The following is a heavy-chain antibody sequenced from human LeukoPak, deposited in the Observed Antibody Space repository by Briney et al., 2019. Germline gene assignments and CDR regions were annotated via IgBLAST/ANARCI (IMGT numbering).Heavy chain of an antibody. CDR3: AKDMSSSGWYEGYFDL. D-gene: IGHD6-19*01. CDR2: ISGSGGST. J-gene: IGHJ2*01. V-gene: IGHV3-23*01. Sequence: GGSLRLSCAASGFTFSSYAMSWVRQAPGKGLEWVSAISGSGGSTYYADSVKGRFTISRDNAKNSLYLQMNSLRAEDTALYYCAKDMSSSGWYEGYFDLWGRGTLVTVSS. CDR1: GFTFSSYA.